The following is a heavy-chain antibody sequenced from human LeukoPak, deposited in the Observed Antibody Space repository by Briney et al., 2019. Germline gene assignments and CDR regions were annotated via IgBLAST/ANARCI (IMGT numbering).Heavy chain of an antibody. CDR3: ARISDDYYDSSGYFDY. Sequence: SETLSLTCTVSGGSISSGSYYWSWIRQPPGKGLEWIGYIYYSGSTNYNPSLKSRVTISVDTSKNQFSLKLSSVTAADTAVYYCARISDDYYDSSGYFDYWGQGTLVTVSS. CDR1: GGSISSGSYY. D-gene: IGHD3-22*01. J-gene: IGHJ4*02. CDR2: IYYSGST. V-gene: IGHV4-61*01.